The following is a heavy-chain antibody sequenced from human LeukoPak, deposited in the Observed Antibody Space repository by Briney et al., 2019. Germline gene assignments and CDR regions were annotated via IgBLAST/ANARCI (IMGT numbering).Heavy chain of an antibody. D-gene: IGHD6-13*01. CDR2: ISYDGSNK. J-gene: IGHJ4*02. CDR1: GFNFSTYG. CDR3: AKDRGSSWYGGSFDY. V-gene: IGHV3-30*18. Sequence: PGGSLRLSCAASGFNFSTYGMHWVRQAPGKGLEWVAVISYDGSNKYSADSVKGRFTISRDNSKNTLYLQMNSLRAEDTAVCYCAKDRGSSWYGGSFDYWGQGTLVTVSS.